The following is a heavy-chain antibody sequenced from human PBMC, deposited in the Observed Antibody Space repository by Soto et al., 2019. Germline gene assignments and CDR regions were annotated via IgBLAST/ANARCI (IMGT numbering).Heavy chain of an antibody. V-gene: IGHV3-20*04. CDR2: INRDGGST. D-gene: IGHD4-17*01. Sequence: PGGSLRLSCAASGFIFSDYWMHWVRQAPGKGLEWVSGINRDGGSTGYADSVKGRFTISRDNAKNSLYLQMNSLRAEDTAFYYCARAPGYYGDFFDFWGQGTLVTVSS. CDR3: ARAPGYYGDFFDF. CDR1: GFIFSDYW. J-gene: IGHJ4*02.